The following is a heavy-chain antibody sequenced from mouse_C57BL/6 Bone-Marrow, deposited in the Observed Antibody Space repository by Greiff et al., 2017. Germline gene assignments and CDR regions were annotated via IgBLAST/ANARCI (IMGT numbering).Heavy chain of an antibody. CDR1: GYTFTSYW. CDR3: ARDYDGSSGGYFDV. D-gene: IGHD1-1*01. V-gene: IGHV1-64*01. J-gene: IGHJ1*03. Sequence: QVQLQQPGAELVKPGASVKLSCKASGYTFTSYWMHRVKQRPGQGLEWIGMIHPNSGSTNDNEKFKSKATLTVDKSSSTAYMQLCSLKSDASAVYYCARDYDGSSGGYFDVWGTGTTVTVSS. CDR2: IHPNSGST.